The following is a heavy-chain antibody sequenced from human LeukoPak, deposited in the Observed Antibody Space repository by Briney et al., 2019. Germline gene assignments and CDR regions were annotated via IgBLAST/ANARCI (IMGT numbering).Heavy chain of an antibody. V-gene: IGHV4-34*01. D-gene: IGHD3-3*01. J-gene: IGHJ4*02. CDR2: INHSGST. CDR3: ARYVRFLTGFDY. CDR1: GGSFSGYY. Sequence: PSETLSLTCAVYGGSFSGYYWSWIRQPPGKGLEWIGEINHSGSTNYNPSLKSRVTISVDTSKNQLSLKLSSVTAADTAVYYCARYVRFLTGFDYWGQGTLVTVSS.